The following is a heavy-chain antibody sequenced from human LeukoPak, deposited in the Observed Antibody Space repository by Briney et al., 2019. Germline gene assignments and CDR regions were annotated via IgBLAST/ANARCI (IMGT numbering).Heavy chain of an antibody. CDR3: ARLAYYYDSSGYRLDYFDY. Sequence: GESLKISCMISGNRFTSNWIAWVRQMPGKGLEWMGIIFAGDSDTRYSPSFQGQVTISADKSISTAYLQWSSLKASDTAMYYCARLAYYYDSSGYRLDYFDYWGQGTLVTVSS. J-gene: IGHJ4*02. V-gene: IGHV5-51*01. CDR1: GNRFTSNW. D-gene: IGHD3-22*01. CDR2: IFAGDSDT.